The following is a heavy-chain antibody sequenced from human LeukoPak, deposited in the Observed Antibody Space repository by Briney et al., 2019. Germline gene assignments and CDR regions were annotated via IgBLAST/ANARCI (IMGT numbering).Heavy chain of an antibody. CDR3: ARGAAVASARYYYYYYMDV. CDR2: IIPIFGTA. Sequence: GASVKVSCKASGGTFSSYAISWVRQAPGQGLEWMGGIIPIFGTANYAQKFQGRVTITADKSTSTAYMELSSLRSEDTAVYYCARGAAVASARYYYYYYMDVWGKGTTVTVSS. D-gene: IGHD6-19*01. CDR1: GGTFSSYA. J-gene: IGHJ6*03. V-gene: IGHV1-69*06.